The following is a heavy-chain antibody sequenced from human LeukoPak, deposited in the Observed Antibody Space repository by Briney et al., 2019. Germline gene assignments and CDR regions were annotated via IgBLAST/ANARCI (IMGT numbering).Heavy chain of an antibody. D-gene: IGHD3-10*01. CDR1: GFTVSSNY. CDR3: AEIRGGSGIDS. J-gene: IGHJ4*02. V-gene: IGHV3-53*01. Sequence: GGSLRLSCAASGFTVSSNYMSWVRQAPGKGLEWVSIIYSGGSTYYADSVKGRFTISRDNSKNTLYLQMNSLRADDTAVYFCAEIRGGSGIDSWGQGTLVTVSS. CDR2: IYSGGST.